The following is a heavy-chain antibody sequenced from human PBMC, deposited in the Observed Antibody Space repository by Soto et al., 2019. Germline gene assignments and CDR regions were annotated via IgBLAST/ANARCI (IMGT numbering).Heavy chain of an antibody. D-gene: IGHD2-2*01. CDR1: GDSVSSNSAA. CDR2: TYYRSKWYN. CDR3: GRGGYCSSTSCLRANWFDP. V-gene: IGHV6-1*01. J-gene: IGHJ5*02. Sequence: SQTLSLTCAISGDSVSSNSAAWNWIRQSPSRGLEWLGRTYYRSKWYNDYAVSVKSRITINPDTSKNQFPLQLNSVTPEDTAVSYCGRGGYCSSTSCLRANWFDPWGQATLVTVSS.